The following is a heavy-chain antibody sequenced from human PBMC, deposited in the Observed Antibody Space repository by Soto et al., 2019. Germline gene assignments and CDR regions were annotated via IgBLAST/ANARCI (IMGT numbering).Heavy chain of an antibody. CDR1: GYSFRSYG. CDR2: INPYNGNR. V-gene: IGHV1-18*01. J-gene: IGHJ5*02. D-gene: IGHD3-22*01. CDR3: AKDRLRGYDSSGFYS. Sequence: QVQLVQSGGELRKPGASVKVSCEASGYSFRSYGINWVRQAPGQGLEWMGWINPYNGNRNYAQKFEDRISMTTYTSTNTAYMELRRLRSDATAVYYCAKDRLRGYDSSGFYSWGQGTRVIVSS.